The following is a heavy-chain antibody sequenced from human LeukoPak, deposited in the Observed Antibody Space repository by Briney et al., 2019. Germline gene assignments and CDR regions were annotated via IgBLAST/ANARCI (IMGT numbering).Heavy chain of an antibody. CDR3: ARVGSTDSPHAFDI. D-gene: IGHD2-21*02. V-gene: IGHV3-48*04. CDR2: ISTGSSTI. CDR1: GFTFSTYS. Sequence: GGSLRLSCAASGFTFSTYSMNWVRQAPGKGLEWVSFISTGSSTIYYADSVKGRFTISRDNAKNTLYLQMNSLRAEDTSVYYCARVGSTDSPHAFDIWGQGTMVTVSS. J-gene: IGHJ3*02.